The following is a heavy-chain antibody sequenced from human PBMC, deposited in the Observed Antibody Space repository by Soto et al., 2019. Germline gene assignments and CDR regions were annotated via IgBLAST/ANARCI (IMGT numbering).Heavy chain of an antibody. CDR3: ARLGGYYQAFDS. Sequence: SETLSLTCTVSGGSISPYYWSWFRQPPGKGLEWIGYIYYSGSTTYNPSLKSRVNISVDTSQNQFSLNLSSVTAADTAVYYCARLGGYYQAFDSWGQGTLVTVS. J-gene: IGHJ4*02. V-gene: IGHV4-59*08. CDR1: GGSISPYY. CDR2: IYYSGST. D-gene: IGHD3-22*01.